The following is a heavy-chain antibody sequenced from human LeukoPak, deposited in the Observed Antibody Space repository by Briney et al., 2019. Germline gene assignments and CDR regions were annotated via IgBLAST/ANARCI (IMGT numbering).Heavy chain of an antibody. V-gene: IGHV1-69*13. CDR3: ARGAVAGTLHFDL. D-gene: IGHD6-19*01. CDR1: GGTFSSYA. CDR2: IIPIFGTA. J-gene: IGHJ2*01. Sequence: GASVKVSCKASGGTFSSYAISWVRQAPGQGLEWMGGIIPIFGTANYAQKFQGRATITADESTSTAYMELSSLRSEDTAVYYCARGAVAGTLHFDLWGRGTLVTVSS.